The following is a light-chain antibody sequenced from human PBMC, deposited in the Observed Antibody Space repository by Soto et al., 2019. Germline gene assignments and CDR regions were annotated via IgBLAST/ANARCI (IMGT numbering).Light chain of an antibody. Sequence: QSALTQPASVSGSPGQSITISCTGTSSDIGSYNFVSWYQQCPGKAPRLLIYEVTNRPSGVSNRFFGSKSGNTASLTISGLQDEDDADYYCCSYRSSRTWVFGGGTKHTVL. CDR2: EVT. CDR1: SSDIGSYNF. CDR3: CSYRSSRTWV. V-gene: IGLV2-14*01. J-gene: IGLJ3*02.